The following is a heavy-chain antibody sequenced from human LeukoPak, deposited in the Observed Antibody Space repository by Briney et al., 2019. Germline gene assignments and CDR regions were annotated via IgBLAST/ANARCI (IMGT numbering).Heavy chain of an antibody. V-gene: IGHV3-7*03. J-gene: IGHJ4*02. CDR2: IKQDGSEK. D-gene: IGHD2-15*01. CDR3: ARDRYFSG. Sequence: GGSLRLSCAASGFTSSNYWMSWVRQAPGKGLEWVANIKQDGSEKHHADSVKGRFTISRDNAKNSLYLQMNSLRVEDTAVYYCARDRYFSGWGQGTLVTVSS. CDR1: GFTSSNYW.